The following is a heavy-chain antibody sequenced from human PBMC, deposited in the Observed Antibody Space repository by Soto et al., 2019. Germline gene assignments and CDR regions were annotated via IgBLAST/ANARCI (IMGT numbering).Heavy chain of an antibody. J-gene: IGHJ3*02. V-gene: IGHV3-9*01. CDR2: ITWNGGSV. Sequence: EEQLVESGGALVQPGRSLRLSCAASGFTFDDYAMHWVRQAPGKGLEWVSFITWNGGSVGYADSLKGRFTISRDNAKNSLYLHLSSLRTEDTAFYYCTRGYCSVGSCAFDIWGQGTMVTVSS. CDR1: GFTFDDYA. CDR3: TRGYCSVGSCAFDI. D-gene: IGHD2-15*01.